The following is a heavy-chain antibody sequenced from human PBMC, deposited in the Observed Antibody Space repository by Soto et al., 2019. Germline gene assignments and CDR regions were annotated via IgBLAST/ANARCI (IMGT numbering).Heavy chain of an antibody. Sequence: QVRLVQSGAEVKKPGSSVKVSCKTSGGTFSSYAISWVRQAPGQGLEWMGGIIPLFGTTNYAQRFQGRVVITADESTSTGYMELHSLRSEGTAVFYCATGWYYYDSSGYPFDSWGQGTLVSVSS. CDR2: IIPLFGTT. CDR3: ATGWYYYDSSGYPFDS. D-gene: IGHD3-22*01. V-gene: IGHV1-69*01. CDR1: GGTFSSYA. J-gene: IGHJ4*02.